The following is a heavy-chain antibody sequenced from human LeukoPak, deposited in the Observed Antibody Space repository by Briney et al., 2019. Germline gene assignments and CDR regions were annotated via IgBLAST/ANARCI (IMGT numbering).Heavy chain of an antibody. CDR2: IYYSGST. Sequence: SETLSLTCTVSGGSISSYYWIWIRQPPGKGLEWIGYIYYSGSTNYNPSLKSRVTISVDTSKNQFSLKLSSVTAADTAVYYCARHGGRYFDWLLDYWGQGTLVTVSS. CDR3: ARHGGRYFDWLLDY. CDR1: GGSISSYY. V-gene: IGHV4-59*08. D-gene: IGHD3-9*01. J-gene: IGHJ4*02.